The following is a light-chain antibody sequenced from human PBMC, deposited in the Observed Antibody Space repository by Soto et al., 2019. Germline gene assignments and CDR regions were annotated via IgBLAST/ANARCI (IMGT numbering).Light chain of an antibody. CDR1: QSVGSN. CDR3: QQYNNWPRT. J-gene: IGKJ1*01. Sequence: EILMTQSPATLSVSPGERATLSCRASQSVGSNLAWYQQKPGQAPRLLIFGASTRATGFPARFSGSGSGTEFTLTISSLQSEDFAVYYCQQYNNWPRTFGQGTKEEIK. V-gene: IGKV3-15*01. CDR2: GAS.